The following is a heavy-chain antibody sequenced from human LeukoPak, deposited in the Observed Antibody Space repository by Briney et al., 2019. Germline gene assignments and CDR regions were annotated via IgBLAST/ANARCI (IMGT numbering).Heavy chain of an antibody. J-gene: IGHJ3*02. CDR3: ARGPVGGATYYDGDAFDI. CDR1: GGSISSYY. Sequence: SETLSLTCTVSGGSISSYYWSWIRQSPGKGLEWIGYIYYSGSTNYNPSLKSRVTISVDTSKNQFSLKLSSVTAVDTAVYYCARGPVGGATYYDGDAFDIWGQGTMVTVSS. V-gene: IGHV4-59*01. D-gene: IGHD1-26*01. CDR2: IYYSGST.